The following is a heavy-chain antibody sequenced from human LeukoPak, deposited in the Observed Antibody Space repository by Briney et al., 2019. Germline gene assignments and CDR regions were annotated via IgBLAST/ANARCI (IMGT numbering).Heavy chain of an antibody. CDR1: GFTFSSYG. Sequence: GGSLRLSCAASGFTFSSYGMHWVRQAPGKGLEWVAVISYDGSNKYYADSVKGRFTISRDNSKNTPYLQMNSLRAEDTAVYYCAKDRRLLPFDPWGQGTLVTVSS. D-gene: IGHD2-15*01. V-gene: IGHV3-30*18. CDR3: AKDRRLLPFDP. J-gene: IGHJ5*02. CDR2: ISYDGSNK.